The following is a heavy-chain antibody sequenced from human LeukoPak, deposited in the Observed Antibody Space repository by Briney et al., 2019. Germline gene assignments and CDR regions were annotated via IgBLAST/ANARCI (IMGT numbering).Heavy chain of an antibody. V-gene: IGHV3-7*01. Sequence: GGSLRLSCAASGFTFSSYAMSWVRQAPGKGLEWVANIKEDGSQKYYVDSVKGRFTISRDTAKNSLHLQMDSLRAEDTAVYYCVGNYWGQGTRVTVSS. CDR1: GFTFSSYA. CDR2: IKEDGSQK. J-gene: IGHJ4*02. CDR3: VGNY.